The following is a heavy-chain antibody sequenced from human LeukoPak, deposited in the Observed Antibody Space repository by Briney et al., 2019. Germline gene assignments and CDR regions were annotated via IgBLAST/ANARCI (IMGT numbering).Heavy chain of an antibody. V-gene: IGHV4-59*01. CDR3: ARSLESGYVGP. CDR1: GGSISSYY. J-gene: IGHJ5*02. D-gene: IGHD5-12*01. CDR2: IYYSGST. Sequence: PSETLSLTCTVSGGSISSYYWNWIRQPPGKGLEWIGYIYYSGSTNYNPSLKSRVTISVDTSKNQFSLKLSSVTAADTAVYYCARSLESGYVGPWGQGTLVTVSS.